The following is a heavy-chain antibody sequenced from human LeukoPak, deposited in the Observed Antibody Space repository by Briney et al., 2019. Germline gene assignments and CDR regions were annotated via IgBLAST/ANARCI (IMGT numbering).Heavy chain of an antibody. CDR3: ARDRGDLELRLHDAFDI. J-gene: IGHJ3*02. CDR1: VYTFTRYF. CDR2: INPNSGGT. D-gene: IGHD1-7*01. Sequence: GASVQVSCQATVYTFTRYFLHWVGPAPLKGLEWVGWINPNSGGTNYAQKFQGRVTMTRDTSISTAYMELSRLRSDDTAVYYCARDRGDLELRLHDAFDIWGQGTMVTVSS. V-gene: IGHV1-2*02.